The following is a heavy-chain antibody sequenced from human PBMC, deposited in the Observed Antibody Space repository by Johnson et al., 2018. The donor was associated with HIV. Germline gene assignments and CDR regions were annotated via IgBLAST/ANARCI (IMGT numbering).Heavy chain of an antibody. Sequence: QMLLVESGGGVVRPGGSLRLSCAASGFTFSSYAMHWVRQAPGKGLAWVAVISYDGSNKSYPDSVKGRFPISRDNSKNTLYLQMNSLRAEDTAVYYCARDRYYDSSGSHAFDIWGQGTMVTVSS. CDR3: ARDRYYDSSGSHAFDI. D-gene: IGHD3-22*01. CDR2: ISYDGSNK. J-gene: IGHJ3*02. V-gene: IGHV3-30*04. CDR1: GFTFSSYA.